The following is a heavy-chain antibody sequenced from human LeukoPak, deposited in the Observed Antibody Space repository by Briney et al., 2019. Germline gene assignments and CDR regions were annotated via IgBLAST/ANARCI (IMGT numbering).Heavy chain of an antibody. CDR2: ISFDGSNK. Sequence: PGRSLRLSCAASGFTFSNYAMHWVRQAPGKGLEWVAVISFDGSNKYYADSVKGRFTISRDNAKNSLYPQMNSLRAEDTAVYYCARVGASSWYSFDYWGQGTLVTVSS. D-gene: IGHD6-13*01. CDR1: GFTFSNYA. V-gene: IGHV3-30-3*01. CDR3: ARVGASSWYSFDY. J-gene: IGHJ4*02.